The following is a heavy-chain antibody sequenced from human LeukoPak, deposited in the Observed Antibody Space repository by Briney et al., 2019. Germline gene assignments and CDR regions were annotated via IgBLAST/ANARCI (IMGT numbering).Heavy chain of an antibody. J-gene: IGHJ3*02. CDR3: ARAPPDRDSSGYYYSIDAFDI. CDR1: GFTFTYNG. V-gene: IGHV3-48*01. D-gene: IGHD3-22*01. Sequence: SGGSLRLSCAASGFTFTYNGMNWVRQAPGKGLEWVSFISRSSTTIYYADSVKGRFTISRDNAKNSLYLLMNSLRSEDTAVYYCARAPPDRDSSGYYYSIDAFDIWGQGTMVTVSS. CDR2: ISRSSTTI.